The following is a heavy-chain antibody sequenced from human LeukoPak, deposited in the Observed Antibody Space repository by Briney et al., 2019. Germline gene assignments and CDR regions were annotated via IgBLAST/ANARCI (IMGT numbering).Heavy chain of an antibody. CDR2: INPSGDRT. Sequence: GASVKVSCKASGYTLTSYDMHWVRQAPGQGLEWMGIINPSGDRTSYAQKFQGRVTMTRDTSTSTVYMELSSLRSEDTAVYYCASVLYCGADCYSGRYFFDYWGQGTLVTVS. J-gene: IGHJ4*02. V-gene: IGHV1-46*01. D-gene: IGHD2-21*02. CDR3: ASVLYCGADCYSGRYFFDY. CDR1: GYTLTSYD.